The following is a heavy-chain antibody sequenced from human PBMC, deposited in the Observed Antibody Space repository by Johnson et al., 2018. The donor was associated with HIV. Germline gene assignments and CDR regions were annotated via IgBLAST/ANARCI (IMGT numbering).Heavy chain of an antibody. CDR3: AREGPGRSVAGLTDAFDI. Sequence: QVQLVESGGGVVQPGRSLRLSCAASGFTFSSYAMHWVRQAPGKGLEWVAVISYDGSNKYYADSVKGRFTISRDNSKNTLYLQMNSLRAEDTAVYYCAREGPGRSVAGLTDAFDIWGQGTMVTVSS. J-gene: IGHJ3*02. D-gene: IGHD6-19*01. CDR1: GFTFSSYA. CDR2: ISYDGSNK. V-gene: IGHV3-30-3*01.